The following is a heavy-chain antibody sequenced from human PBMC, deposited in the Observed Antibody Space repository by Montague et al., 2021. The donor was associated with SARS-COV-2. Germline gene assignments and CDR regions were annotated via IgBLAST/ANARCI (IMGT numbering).Heavy chain of an antibody. Sequence: SETLSLTCAVYGGSFSGYYWSWIRQPPGKGLEWIGEINHSGSTNYNPSLKSRVTISVDTSKNQFSLKLSSVTAADTAVYYCARGRPVTTFYYYYGMDVWGQGTSVTVSS. CDR3: ARGRPVTTFYYYYGMDV. V-gene: IGHV4-34*01. CDR1: GGSFSGYY. J-gene: IGHJ6*02. D-gene: IGHD4-17*01. CDR2: INHSGST.